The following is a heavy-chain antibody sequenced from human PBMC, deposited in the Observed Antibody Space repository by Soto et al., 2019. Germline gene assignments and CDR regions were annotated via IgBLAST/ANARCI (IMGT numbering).Heavy chain of an antibody. V-gene: IGHV1-46*03. D-gene: IGHD2-21*01. CDR3: ARGGIVVVIAIQGDWFDP. CDR1: GYTFTSYY. CDR2: INPSGGST. J-gene: IGHJ5*02. Sequence: QVQLVQSGAEVKKPGASVKVSCKASGYTFTSYYMHWVRQAPGQGLEWMGIINPSGGSTSYAQKFQGRVTMTRDTSTSTVYMELSSLRSEDAAVYYCARGGIVVVIAIQGDWFDPWGQGTLVTVSS.